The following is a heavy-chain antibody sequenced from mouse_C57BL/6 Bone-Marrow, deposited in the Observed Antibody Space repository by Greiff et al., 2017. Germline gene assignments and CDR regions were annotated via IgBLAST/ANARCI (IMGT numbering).Heavy chain of an antibody. J-gene: IGHJ3*01. CDR3: ARRAYYRSWFAY. CDR1: GYTFTDYY. CDR2: INPNNGGT. Sequence: DVQLQESGPELVKPGASVKISCKASGYTFTDYYMNWVKQSHGKSLEWIGDINPNNGGTSYNQKFKGKATLTVDKSSSTAYMELRSLTSEDSAVYYCARRAYYRSWFAYWGQGTLVTVSA. D-gene: IGHD2-14*01. V-gene: IGHV1-26*01.